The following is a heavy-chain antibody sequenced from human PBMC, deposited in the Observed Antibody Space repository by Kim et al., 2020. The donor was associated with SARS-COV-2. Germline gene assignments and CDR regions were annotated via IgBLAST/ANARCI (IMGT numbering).Heavy chain of an antibody. Sequence: SETLSLTCTVSGGSISSYYWSWIRQPPGKGLEWIGYIYYSGSTNYNPSLKSRVTISVDTSKNQFSLKLSSVTAADTAVYYCARDRRAYGWFDPWGQGTLVTVSS. CDR3: ARDRRAYGWFDP. V-gene: IGHV4-59*01. J-gene: IGHJ5*02. CDR2: IYYSGST. CDR1: GGSISSYY. D-gene: IGHD4-17*01.